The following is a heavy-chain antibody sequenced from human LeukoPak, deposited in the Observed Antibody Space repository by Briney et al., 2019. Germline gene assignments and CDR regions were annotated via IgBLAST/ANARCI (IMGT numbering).Heavy chain of an antibody. CDR1: GYTFTSHD. D-gene: IGHD1-26*01. CDR2: INPNSGNS. J-gene: IGHJ4*02. V-gene: IGHV1-8*01. CDR3: ARVPRESYSH. Sequence: ASVKVSCEASGYTFTSHDINWVRQAAGQGLEWVGYINPNSGNSVYAQNFQGRVTLTRNTSINTAYMELTSLRSEDTAVYYCARVPRESYSHWGQGTLVTVST.